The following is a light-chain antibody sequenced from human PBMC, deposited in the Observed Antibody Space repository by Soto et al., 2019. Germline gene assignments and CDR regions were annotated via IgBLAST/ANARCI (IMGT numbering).Light chain of an antibody. CDR1: GGSITSGF. CDR2: EDN. Sequence: NFMLTHPPSVSESRGKTVTISCTRSGGSITSGFGQWYQRGPGSAPTTVIYEDNQRPAGVPERFSGSIDSSSNPAPLPIPRLKTEHEADYYCQSYHSSYPYVFGTGPKVTVL. CDR3: QSYHSSYPYV. V-gene: IGLV6-57*03. J-gene: IGLJ1*01.